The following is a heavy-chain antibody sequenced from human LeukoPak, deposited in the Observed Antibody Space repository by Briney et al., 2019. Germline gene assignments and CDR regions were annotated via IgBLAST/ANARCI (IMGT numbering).Heavy chain of an antibody. CDR2: MNPNSGNT. CDR3: ARVGYYDSSGYYSPQKAFDY. J-gene: IGHJ4*02. D-gene: IGHD3-22*01. CDR1: GYTLTSYD. Sequence: ASVKVSCKASGYTLTSYDINWVRQATGQGLEWMGWMNPNSGNTGYAQKFQGRVTMTRNTSISTAYMELSSLRSEDTAVYYCARVGYYDSSGYYSPQKAFDYWGQGTLVTVSS. V-gene: IGHV1-8*01.